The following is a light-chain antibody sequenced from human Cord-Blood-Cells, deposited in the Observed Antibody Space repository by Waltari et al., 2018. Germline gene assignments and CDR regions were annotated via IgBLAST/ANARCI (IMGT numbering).Light chain of an antibody. Sequence: ELVLTQSPATLSLSPGERATLSCRASQSVSSYLAWYQQKPGQAPRLLIYAASNRATGIPARFSGSGSGTDFTLTISSLEPEDFAVYYCQQRSNWPPSFGGGTKVEIK. CDR1: QSVSSY. V-gene: IGKV3-11*01. J-gene: IGKJ4*01. CDR2: AAS. CDR3: QQRSNWPPS.